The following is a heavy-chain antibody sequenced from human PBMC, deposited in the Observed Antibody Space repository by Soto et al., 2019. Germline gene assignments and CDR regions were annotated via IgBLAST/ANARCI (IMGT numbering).Heavy chain of an antibody. J-gene: IGHJ4*02. CDR2: INHSGST. Sequence: WETLSLTCAVYGGSFSGYYWTWIRQPPGTGLEWIGEINHSGSTNYNPPLKSRVTISIDTSKNHFSLKLSPVTAADTAVYYCARIGLTTALLWGQGTLVTVSS. V-gene: IGHV4-34*01. CDR1: GGSFSGYY. CDR3: ARIGLTTALL. D-gene: IGHD4-17*01.